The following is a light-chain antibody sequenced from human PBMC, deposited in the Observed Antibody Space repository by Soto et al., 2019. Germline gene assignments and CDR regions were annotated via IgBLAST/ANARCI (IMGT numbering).Light chain of an antibody. CDR1: QSVNSIY. CDR2: GAS. Sequence: EIVLTQSPGTLSLSPGGSAPLSCRASQSVNSIYLAWYQQKPAQAPRLLISGASSRATGIPDRFSGSGSATDFTLTISRLEPEDFAMYYCQRYDSFRTLGQGTKVEI. V-gene: IGKV3-20*01. CDR3: QRYDSFRT. J-gene: IGKJ1*01.